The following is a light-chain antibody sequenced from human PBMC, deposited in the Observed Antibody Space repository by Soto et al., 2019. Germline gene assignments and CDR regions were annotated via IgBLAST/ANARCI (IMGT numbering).Light chain of an antibody. CDR2: GAS. CDR3: QQYGSSPPGT. J-gene: IGKJ1*01. V-gene: IGKV3-20*01. Sequence: EIVVTQSPATLSVSPGERATLSCRASQSVSSNLGWYQQKPGQAPRLLIYGASTRATGIPARFSGSGSGTDFTLTISRLEPEDFAVYYCQQYGSSPPGTFGQGTKVDIK. CDR1: QSVSSN.